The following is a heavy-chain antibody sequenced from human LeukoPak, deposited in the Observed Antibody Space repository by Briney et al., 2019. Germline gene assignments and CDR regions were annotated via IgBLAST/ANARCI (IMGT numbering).Heavy chain of an antibody. CDR1: GYSISSGYY. CDR3: ASSSSSREVFLILSPLDY. Sequence: PSETLSLTCTVSGYSISSGYYWGWIRQPPGKGLEWIGSIYHSGSTYYNPSLKSRVTISVDKSKNQFSLKLSSVTAADTAVYYCASSSSSREVFLILSPLDYWGQGTLVTVSS. D-gene: IGHD6-13*01. J-gene: IGHJ4*02. V-gene: IGHV4-38-2*02. CDR2: IYHSGST.